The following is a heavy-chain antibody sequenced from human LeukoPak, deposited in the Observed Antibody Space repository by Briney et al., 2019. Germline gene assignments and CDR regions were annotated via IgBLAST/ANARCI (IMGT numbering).Heavy chain of an antibody. CDR3: AKAWVGFDP. D-gene: IGHD7-27*01. J-gene: IGHJ5*02. CDR2: INPYSGGT. CDR1: GYFFTAYY. V-gene: IGHV1-2*02. Sequence: GASVKVSCKVSGYFFTAYYMHWVRQAPGQGLEWMGWINPYSGGTNYAQKFQGRVTMTRDTSISTAYMELSRLRSDDTAVYYCAKAWVGFDPWGQGTLVTVSS.